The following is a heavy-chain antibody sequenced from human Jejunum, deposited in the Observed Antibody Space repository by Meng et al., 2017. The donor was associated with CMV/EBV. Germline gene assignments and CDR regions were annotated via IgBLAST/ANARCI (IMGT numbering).Heavy chain of an antibody. CDR3: ATGVADFEY. Sequence: QFQPVQSGAEVKKPGAAVKVSCKASGYTFTSYDINWVRQGTGQGLEWMGWMNPNRGTTGYAQKFQGRVTMTRNISKSTAYMDLSSLRSEDTAVYYCATGVADFEYWGQGTLVTVSS. D-gene: IGHD6-19*01. CDR2: MNPNRGTT. CDR1: GYTFTSYD. V-gene: IGHV1-8*01. J-gene: IGHJ4*02.